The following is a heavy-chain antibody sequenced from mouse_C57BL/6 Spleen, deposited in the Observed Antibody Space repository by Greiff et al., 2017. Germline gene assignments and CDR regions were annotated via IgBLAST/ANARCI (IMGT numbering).Heavy chain of an antibody. Sequence: EVQLQQSGPELVKPGASVKISCKASGYSFTNYNMNWVKQSHGQSLEWIGVINPNYGTTSYNQKFKGKATLTVDQSSSTAYMQLNSLTSEGSAVYYCARCPHYYGSSYLGVYYFDYWGQGTTLTVSS. CDR3: ARCPHYYGSSYLGVYYFDY. CDR2: INPNYGTT. V-gene: IGHV1-39*01. CDR1: GYSFTNYN. J-gene: IGHJ2*01. D-gene: IGHD1-1*01.